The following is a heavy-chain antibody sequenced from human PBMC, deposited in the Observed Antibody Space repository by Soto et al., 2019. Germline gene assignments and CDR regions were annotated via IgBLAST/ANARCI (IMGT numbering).Heavy chain of an antibody. V-gene: IGHV3-74*01. J-gene: IGHJ4*02. CDR1: GFTFNNKW. Sequence: EVQLVESGGGLVQPGGSLRLSCTASGFTFNNKWMHWVRQAPGKGLVWVSRIDGYSTTTNYADSVKGRFTIPRDKAKNTVVLHGNSLIDEDTAVYYCARGGAMGVDYWRQGTLVTVSS. D-gene: IGHD1-26*01. CDR3: ARGGAMGVDY. CDR2: IDGYSTTT.